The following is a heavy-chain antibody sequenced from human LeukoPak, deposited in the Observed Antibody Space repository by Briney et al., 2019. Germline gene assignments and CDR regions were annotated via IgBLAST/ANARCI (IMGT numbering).Heavy chain of an antibody. Sequence: PGGSLRLSCAASGFTFDDYAMHWVRQAPGKGPEWVSGISWNSGSIGYADSVKGRFTISRDNAKNSLYLQMNSLRAEDTALYYCAKDVQQWLVLRFDPWGQGTLVTVSS. V-gene: IGHV3-9*01. J-gene: IGHJ5*02. CDR1: GFTFDDYA. CDR2: ISWNSGSI. CDR3: AKDVQQWLVLRFDP. D-gene: IGHD6-19*01.